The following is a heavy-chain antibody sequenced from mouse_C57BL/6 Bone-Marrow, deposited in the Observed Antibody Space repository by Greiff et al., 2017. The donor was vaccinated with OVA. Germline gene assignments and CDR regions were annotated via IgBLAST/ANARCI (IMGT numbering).Heavy chain of an antibody. CDR2: IHPNSGST. CDR1: GYTFTSYW. J-gene: IGHJ4*01. Sequence: QVQLKQPGAELVKPGASVKLSCKASGYTFTSYWMHWVKQRPGQGLEWIGMIHPNSGSTNYTEKFKSKSTLTVDNSSSTTYMQLISLTSEDSAVYYCARVYYDYDRAMDYWGQGTSVTVSS. V-gene: IGHV1-64*01. D-gene: IGHD2-4*01. CDR3: ARVYYDYDRAMDY.